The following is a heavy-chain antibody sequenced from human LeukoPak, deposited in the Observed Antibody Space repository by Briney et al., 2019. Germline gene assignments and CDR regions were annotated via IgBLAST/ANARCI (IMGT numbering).Heavy chain of an antibody. J-gene: IGHJ4*02. V-gene: IGHV3-48*01. CDR3: ARDRDFSDY. CDR2: ISSSSSTI. Sequence: EGSLRLSCAASGFTFSSYSMNWVRQAPGKGLEWVSYISSSSSTIYYADSVKGRFTISRDNAKNSLYLQMNSLRAEDTAVYYCARDRDFSDYWGQGTLVTVSS. CDR1: GFTFSSYS. D-gene: IGHD3-3*01.